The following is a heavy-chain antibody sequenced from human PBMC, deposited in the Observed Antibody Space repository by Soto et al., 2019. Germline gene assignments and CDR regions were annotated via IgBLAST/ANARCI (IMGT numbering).Heavy chain of an antibody. Sequence: RLSCGAFGCTFGNAWVSWVRKAQGKGLEWVGRIKSKTDGGTTDYAAPVKGRFTISRDDSKNTLYLQMNSLKTEDTAVYYCTTDVEHGHNSDILPGYGNDDAFDIWGQRTMLTVS. D-gene: IGHD3-9*01. V-gene: IGHV3-15*01. CDR2: IKSKTDGGTT. CDR1: GCTFGNAW. CDR3: TTDVEHGHNSDILPGYGNDDAFDI. J-gene: IGHJ3*02.